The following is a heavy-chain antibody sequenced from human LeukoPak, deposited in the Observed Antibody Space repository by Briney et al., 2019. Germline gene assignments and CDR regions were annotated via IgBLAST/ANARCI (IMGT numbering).Heavy chain of an antibody. CDR3: AKLQRGYSYGSLDY. V-gene: IGHV3-21*04. CDR1: GFTFSSYS. J-gene: IGHJ4*02. CDR2: ISSSSSYI. Sequence: GGSLRLSCAASGFTFSSYSMNWVRQAPGKGLEWVSSISSSSSYIYYADSVKGRFTISRDNSKNTLYLQMNSLRAEDTAVYYCAKLQRGYSYGSLDYWGQGTLVTVSS. D-gene: IGHD5-18*01.